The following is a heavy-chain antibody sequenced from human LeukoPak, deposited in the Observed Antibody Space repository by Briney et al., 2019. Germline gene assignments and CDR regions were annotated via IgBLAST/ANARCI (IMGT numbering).Heavy chain of an antibody. CDR3: AKDKGRGWSPEVWLYYGMDV. CDR1: GFTFDDYA. V-gene: IGHV3-9*01. J-gene: IGHJ6*02. Sequence: GGSLRLSCAASGFTFDDYAMHWVRQAPGKGLEWVSGISWNSGSIGYADSVKGRFTISRDNAKNSLYLQMNSLRAEDTALYYCAKDKGRGWSPEVWLYYGMDVWGQGTTVTVSS. D-gene: IGHD6-19*01. CDR2: ISWNSGSI.